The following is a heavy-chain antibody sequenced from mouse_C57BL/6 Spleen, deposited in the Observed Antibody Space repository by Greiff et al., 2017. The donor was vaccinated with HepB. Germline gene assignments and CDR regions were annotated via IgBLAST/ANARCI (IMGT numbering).Heavy chain of an antibody. Sequence: QVQLKQSGAELAKPGASVKLSCKASGYTFTSYWMHWVKQRPGQGLEWIGYINPSSGYTKYNQKFKDKATLTADKSSSTAYMQLSSLTYEDSAVYYCAKERRDYYGSNLSLGYWGQGTTLTVSS. V-gene: IGHV1-7*01. CDR1: GYTFTSYW. D-gene: IGHD1-1*01. J-gene: IGHJ2*01. CDR2: INPSSGYT. CDR3: AKERRDYYGSNLSLGY.